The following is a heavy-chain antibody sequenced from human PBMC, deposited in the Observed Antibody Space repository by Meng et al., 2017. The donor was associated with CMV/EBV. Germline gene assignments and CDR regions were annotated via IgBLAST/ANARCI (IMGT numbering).Heavy chain of an antibody. J-gene: IGHJ4*02. D-gene: IGHD3-22*01. CDR1: GFTFSNAW. V-gene: IGHV3-15*01. CDR3: TTDSYDSSGTADY. CDR2: IKSKTDGGTT. Sequence: SGFTFSNAWMSWVRQAPGKGLEWVGRIKSKTDGGTTDYAAPVKGRFTISRDDSKNTLYLQVNSLKTEDTAVYYCTTDSYDSSGTADYWGQGTLVTVSS.